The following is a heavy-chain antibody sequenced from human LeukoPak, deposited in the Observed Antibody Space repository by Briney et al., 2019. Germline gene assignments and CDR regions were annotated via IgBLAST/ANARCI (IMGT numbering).Heavy chain of an antibody. CDR3: AKFEGATIPGWFNDY. Sequence: PGGSLRLSCAASAFIFSDYAMGWGRQAPGKGLEWVSTINKTTYPTFYADSVKGRFTISRDNSKNTLYLQMNSLRTEDTAVYFCAKFEGATIPGWFNDYWGQGILVTVSS. D-gene: IGHD6-19*01. J-gene: IGHJ4*02. CDR1: AFIFSDYA. CDR2: INKTTYPT. V-gene: IGHV3-23*01.